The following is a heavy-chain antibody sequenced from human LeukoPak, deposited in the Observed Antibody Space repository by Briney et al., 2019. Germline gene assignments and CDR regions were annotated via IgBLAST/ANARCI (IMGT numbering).Heavy chain of an antibody. D-gene: IGHD3-22*01. J-gene: IGHJ4*02. V-gene: IGHV3-48*01. CDR2: ISGGSITI. Sequence: PGGSLRLSCAASGFTFSSYGMNWVRQAPGKGLEWVSFISGGSITINYADSVRGRFTISRDNAKTSLYLQMNSLRGEDTAVYFCARNRQWLLADYWGQGTVVTVSS. CDR1: GFTFSSYG. CDR3: ARNRQWLLADY.